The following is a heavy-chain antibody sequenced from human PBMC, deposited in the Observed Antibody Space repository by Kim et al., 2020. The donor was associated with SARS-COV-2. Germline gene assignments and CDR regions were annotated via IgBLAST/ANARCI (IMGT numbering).Heavy chain of an antibody. V-gene: IGHV4-34*01. Sequence: SETLSLTCAVYGGSFSGYYWSWIRQPPGKGLEWIGEINHSGSTNYNPSLKSRVTISVDTSKNQFSLKLSSVTAADTAVYYFARGWYYYYGMDVWGQGTT. CDR2: INHSGST. CDR1: GGSFSGYY. J-gene: IGHJ6*02. CDR3: ARGWYYYYGMDV.